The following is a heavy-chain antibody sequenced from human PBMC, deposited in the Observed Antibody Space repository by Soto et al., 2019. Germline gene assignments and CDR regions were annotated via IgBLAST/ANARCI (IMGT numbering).Heavy chain of an antibody. J-gene: IGHJ6*04. Sequence: QVQLVQSGAEVKKPGSSVKVSCKASGGTFGRYTLSWVRQAPGQGLEWMGWIIPILETANYARRFQGRLTTTADTYTGSAYMDIGGLQSEDTGVYYWAGGGNFWGDLDLWGKGTPVTISS. CDR1: GGTFGRYT. CDR3: AGGGNFWGDLDL. D-gene: IGHD1-26*01. V-gene: IGHV1-69*08. CDR2: IIPILETA.